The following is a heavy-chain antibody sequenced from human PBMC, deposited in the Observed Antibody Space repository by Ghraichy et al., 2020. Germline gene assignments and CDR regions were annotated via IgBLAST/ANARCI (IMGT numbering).Heavy chain of an antibody. CDR3: AKRSTITMVRGVKGELYPENWFDP. J-gene: IGHJ5*02. D-gene: IGHD3-10*01. V-gene: IGHV3-23*01. CDR1: GFTFSSYA. CDR2: ISGSGGST. Sequence: GGSLRLSCAASGFTFSSYAMSWVRQAPGKGLEWVSAISGSGGSTYYADSVKGRFTISRDNSKNTLYLQMNSLRAEDTAVYYCAKRSTITMVRGVKGELYPENWFDPWGQGTLVTVSS.